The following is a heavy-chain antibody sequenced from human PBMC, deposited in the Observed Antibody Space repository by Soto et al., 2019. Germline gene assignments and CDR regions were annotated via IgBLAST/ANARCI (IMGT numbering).Heavy chain of an antibody. CDR2: ISGSGGST. CDR1: GFTFNNYA. CDR3: ARGRGSAIYYFDY. Sequence: GGSLRLSCAASGFTFNNYAMNWVRQVPGKGLEWVSSISGSGGSTFYADSVKGRFTISRDNSKNTLYLQMNSLRADDTAVYYCARGRGSAIYYFDYWGQGTLVTVSS. D-gene: IGHD3-16*01. V-gene: IGHV3-23*01. J-gene: IGHJ4*02.